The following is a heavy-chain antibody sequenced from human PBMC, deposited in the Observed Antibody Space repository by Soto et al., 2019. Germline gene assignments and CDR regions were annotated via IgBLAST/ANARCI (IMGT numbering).Heavy chain of an antibody. D-gene: IGHD2-15*01. Sequence: SGGSLRLSCAASGFTFSSYGMHWVRQAPGKGLEWVAVIWYDGSNKYYADSVKGRFTISRDNSKNTLYLQMNSLRAEDTAVYYCAREEVAFEDYFDYWDQGTLVTVSS. CDR1: GFTFSSYG. CDR2: IWYDGSNK. CDR3: AREEVAFEDYFDY. J-gene: IGHJ4*02. V-gene: IGHV3-33*01.